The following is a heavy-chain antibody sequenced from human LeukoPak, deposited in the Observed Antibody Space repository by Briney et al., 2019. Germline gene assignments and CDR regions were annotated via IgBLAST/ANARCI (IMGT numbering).Heavy chain of an antibody. CDR3: ARVPRRPPYCSGGSCSVAADY. J-gene: IGHJ4*02. CDR2: ISSSGSTI. V-gene: IGHV3-11*04. D-gene: IGHD2-15*01. Sequence: GGSLRLSCAASGFTFSDYYMSWIRQAPGKGLEWVSYISSSGSTIYYADSVKGRFTISRDNAKNSLYLQMNSLRAEDTAVYYCARVPRRPPYCSGGSCSVAADYWGQGTLVTVSS. CDR1: GFTFSDYY.